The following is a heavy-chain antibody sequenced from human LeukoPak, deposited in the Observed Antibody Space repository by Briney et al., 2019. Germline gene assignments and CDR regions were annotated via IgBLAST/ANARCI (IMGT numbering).Heavy chain of an antibody. Sequence: PSETLSLTCAVYGGSFSGYYWNWIRQPPGKGLEWIGEINHSGSTNYNPSLKSRVTISVDTSKNQFSLKLSSVTAADTAVYYCARRLAYYYYGMDVWGQGTTVTVSS. CDR3: ARRLAYYYYGMDV. J-gene: IGHJ6*02. V-gene: IGHV4-34*01. CDR2: INHSGST. CDR1: GGSFSGYY.